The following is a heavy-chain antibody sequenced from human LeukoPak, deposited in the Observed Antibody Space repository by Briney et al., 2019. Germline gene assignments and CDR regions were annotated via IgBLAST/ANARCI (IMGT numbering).Heavy chain of an antibody. CDR1: GYTFTSYY. Sequence: ASVKVSCKASGYTFTSYYMHWVRQAPGQGLEWMGIINPSGGSTSYTQKVQGRVTITTDTSTSTAYMELRSLRSDDTAVYYCARGTYMDVWGKGTTVTVSS. J-gene: IGHJ6*03. CDR2: INPSGGST. V-gene: IGHV1-46*01. CDR3: ARGTYMDV.